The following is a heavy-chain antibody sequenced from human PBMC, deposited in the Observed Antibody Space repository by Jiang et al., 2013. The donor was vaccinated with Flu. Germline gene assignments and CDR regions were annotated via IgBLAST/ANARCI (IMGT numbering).Heavy chain of an antibody. Sequence: SYAMSWVRQAPGKGLEWVSAISGSGGSTYYADSVKGRFTISRDNSKNTLYLQMNSLRAEDTAVYYCAKPPYGNDSSSWYGEYFQHWGQGTLVTVSS. D-gene: IGHD6-13*01. J-gene: IGHJ1*01. CDR2: ISGSGGST. CDR3: AKPPYGNDSSSWYGEYFQH. V-gene: IGHV3-23*01. CDR1: SYA.